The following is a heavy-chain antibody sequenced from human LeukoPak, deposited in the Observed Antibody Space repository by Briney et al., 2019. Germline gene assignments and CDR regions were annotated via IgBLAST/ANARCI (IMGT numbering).Heavy chain of an antibody. Sequence: PGGSLRLSCAASGFTFSSYWMSWVRQAPGKGLEWVSGISDSGGSTYYADSVKGRFTISRDNPKNTVYLQMNSLRVEDTAVYYCAKVNSASYGSGSYYDWFDPWGQGTLVTVSS. CDR3: AKVNSASYGSGSYYDWFDP. V-gene: IGHV3-23*01. J-gene: IGHJ5*02. D-gene: IGHD3-10*01. CDR2: ISDSGGST. CDR1: GFTFSSYW.